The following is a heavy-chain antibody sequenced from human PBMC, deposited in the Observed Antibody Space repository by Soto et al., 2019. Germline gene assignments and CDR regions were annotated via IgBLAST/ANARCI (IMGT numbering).Heavy chain of an antibody. CDR2: IYYSGST. Sequence: SETLSLTCTVSGGSISSSSHYWGWIRQHPGKGLEWIGYIYYSGSTYYNPSLKSRVTISVDTSKNQFSLKLSSVTAADTAVYYCARTGERWILGYYFDYWGQGTLVTVSS. D-gene: IGHD2-2*03. CDR3: ARTGERWILGYYFDY. CDR1: GGSISSSSHY. J-gene: IGHJ4*02. V-gene: IGHV4-31*03.